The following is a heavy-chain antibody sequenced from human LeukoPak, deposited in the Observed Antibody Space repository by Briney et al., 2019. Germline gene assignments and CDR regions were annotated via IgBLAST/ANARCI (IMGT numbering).Heavy chain of an antibody. D-gene: IGHD6-19*01. J-gene: IGHJ4*02. CDR3: AKDRLGAVADYADY. Sequence: PGGSLRLSCAASGFTFSTFAMSWVRQAPGKGLEWVSSIDVSGGRTDYADSVKGRFSISRDNSKNTVDLQMNSLTAEDTAVYYCAKDRLGAVADYADYWGQGTLVTVSA. CDR2: IDVSGGRT. V-gene: IGHV3-23*01. CDR1: GFTFSTFA.